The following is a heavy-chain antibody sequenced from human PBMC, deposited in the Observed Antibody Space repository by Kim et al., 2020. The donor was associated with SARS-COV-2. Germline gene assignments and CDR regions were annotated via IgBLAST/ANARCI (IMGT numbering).Heavy chain of an antibody. Sequence: SETLSLTCTVSGGSISSSSYYWGWIRQPPGKGLEWIGSIYYSGSTYYNPSLKSRVTISVDTSKNQFSLKLSSVTAADTAVYYCARAEDARVIVVVPAAIYYFDYWGQGTLVTVSS. V-gene: IGHV4-39*07. J-gene: IGHJ4*02. CDR1: GGSISSSSYY. D-gene: IGHD2-2*02. CDR2: IYYSGST. CDR3: ARAEDARVIVVVPAAIYYFDY.